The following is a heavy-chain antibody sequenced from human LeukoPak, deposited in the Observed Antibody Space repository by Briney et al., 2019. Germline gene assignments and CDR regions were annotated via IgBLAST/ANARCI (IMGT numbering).Heavy chain of an antibody. CDR1: GFTFSSHW. Sequence: GGSLRLSCAASGFTFSSHWMSWVRQAPGKGLEWVANIKQDGSEKYYVDSVKGRFTISRDNAKNSLYLQMNSLRAEDTAVYYCAREIWFGEEGWFDPWGQGTLVTVSS. V-gene: IGHV3-7*01. D-gene: IGHD3-10*01. J-gene: IGHJ5*02. CDR3: AREIWFGEEGWFDP. CDR2: IKQDGSEK.